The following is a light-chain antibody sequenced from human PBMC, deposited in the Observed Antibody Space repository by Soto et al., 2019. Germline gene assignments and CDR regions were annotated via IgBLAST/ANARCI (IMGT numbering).Light chain of an antibody. CDR3: QQSDISSCT. CDR2: DAS. Sequence: DIQMAQSPSTLSASVGDRVTITCRASQNIRRWLAWYQVKPGKAPKLLIYDASTLETGVPSRFSGSGSGTEFTLTIRSLQPDDLAPYYCQQSDISSCTFGQGTQVEIK. J-gene: IGKJ1*01. CDR1: QNIRRW. V-gene: IGKV1-5*01.